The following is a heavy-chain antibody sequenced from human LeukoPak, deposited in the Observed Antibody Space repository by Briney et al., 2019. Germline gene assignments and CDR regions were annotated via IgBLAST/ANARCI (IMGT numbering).Heavy chain of an antibody. CDR2: ISSSSIYI. Sequence: GGSLRLSCAASGFAFSTYSMNWVRQAPGKGLEWVSSISSSSIYIYYADSVKGRFTISRDNAKNSLYLQMNSLRAEDTAVYYCARTVTYYYGSGSYSGHYYYMDVWGKGTTVTISS. D-gene: IGHD3-10*01. CDR1: GFAFSTYS. J-gene: IGHJ6*03. V-gene: IGHV3-21*01. CDR3: ARTVTYYYGSGSYSGHYYYMDV.